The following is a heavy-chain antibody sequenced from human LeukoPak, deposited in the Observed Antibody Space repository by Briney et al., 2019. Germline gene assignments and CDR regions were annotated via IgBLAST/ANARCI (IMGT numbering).Heavy chain of an antibody. CDR1: GGSISSTNW. D-gene: IGHD3-9*01. CDR3: ARELTYYDILTGYYALPYFDY. CDR2: IYHTGST. Sequence: SETLSLTCTVSGGSISSTNWWSWVRQPPGKGLEWIGYIYHTGSTNYNPSLKSRVTISLDASKNQLSLRLSSVTAADTAVYYCARELTYYDILTGYYALPYFDYWGQGTLVTVSS. J-gene: IGHJ4*02. V-gene: IGHV4-4*02.